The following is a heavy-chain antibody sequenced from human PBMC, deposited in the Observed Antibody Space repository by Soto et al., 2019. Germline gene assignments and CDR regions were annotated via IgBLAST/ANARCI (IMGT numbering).Heavy chain of an antibody. V-gene: IGHV3-30*18. CDR3: AKIGEQLDYYYYYGMDV. CDR2: ISYDGSNK. J-gene: IGHJ6*02. Sequence: GESLKISFAASGFTFSSYGMHWVRQAPGKGLEWVAVISYDGSNKYYADSVKGRFTISRDNSKNTLYLQMNSLRAEETAVYYCAKIGEQLDYYYYYGMDVWGQGTTVTVSS. CDR1: GFTFSSYG. D-gene: IGHD6-6*01.